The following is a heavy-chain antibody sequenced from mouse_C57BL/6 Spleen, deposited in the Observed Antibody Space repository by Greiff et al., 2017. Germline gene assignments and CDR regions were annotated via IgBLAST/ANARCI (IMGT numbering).Heavy chain of an antibody. J-gene: IGHJ3*01. Sequence: EVQLQQSGAELVRPGSSVKMSCKTSGYTFPSYGINWVKQRPGQGLEWIGYIYLGNGYTEYNEKFKGKATLASDTSSSTAYMQLSCLTSEDSAIYFCASCGPAWFAYWGQGTLVTVSS. CDR2: IYLGNGYT. CDR3: ASCGPAWFAY. V-gene: IGHV1-58*01. CDR1: GYTFPSYG.